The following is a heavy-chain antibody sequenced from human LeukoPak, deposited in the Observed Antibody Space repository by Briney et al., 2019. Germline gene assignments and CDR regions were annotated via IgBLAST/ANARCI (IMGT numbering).Heavy chain of an antibody. D-gene: IGHD3-9*01. J-gene: IGHJ5*02. CDR2: IYYGGTT. CDR3: ARAGGRLRYFDWLFTNWFDP. Sequence: SETLSLTCTVSGGSISNDSYYWGWIRQPPEKGLEWIAGIYYGGTTSYNPSLKSRVITSVDTSKNQFSLKLTSVTAADTAVYYCARAGGRLRYFDWLFTNWFDPWGQGTLVTVSS. V-gene: IGHV4-39*01. CDR1: GGSISNDSYY.